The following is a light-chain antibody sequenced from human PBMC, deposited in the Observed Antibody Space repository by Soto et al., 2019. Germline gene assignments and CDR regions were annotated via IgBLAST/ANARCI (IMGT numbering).Light chain of an antibody. CDR2: GAS. CDR1: QSVSRTY. V-gene: IGKV3-20*01. Sequence: EIVLTQSPGTLSLSPRERATLSCRASQSVSRTYLAWYQQTPGQAPRLLIYGASNRATGVPDRFSGSGSGTDFPLTISGLEPEDFAVYYCQQYDRSPFTFGQGTRLEIK. J-gene: IGKJ5*01. CDR3: QQYDRSPFT.